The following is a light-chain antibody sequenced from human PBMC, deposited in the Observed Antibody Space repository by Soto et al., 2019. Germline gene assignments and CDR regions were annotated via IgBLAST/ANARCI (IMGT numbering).Light chain of an antibody. CDR3: QQYNNWPPIT. J-gene: IGKJ5*01. Sequence: EIVLTQSPGTLSLSPGERVTLSCRASQIVASSYLAWYQQKPGQAPRLLIYGASTRATGIPARFSGSGSGTQFTLTISSLQSEDFAVYYCQQYNNWPPITFGQGTRLEIK. V-gene: IGKV3-15*01. CDR1: QIVASSY. CDR2: GAS.